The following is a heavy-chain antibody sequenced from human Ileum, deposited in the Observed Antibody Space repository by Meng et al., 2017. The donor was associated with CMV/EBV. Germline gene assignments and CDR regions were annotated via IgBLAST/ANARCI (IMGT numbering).Heavy chain of an antibody. CDR1: GFNFRDSW. CDR3: AADITSLGATFDF. D-gene: IGHD1-26*01. Sequence: VVSGFNFRDSWMHWVRQAPGKGLVWVAYITGDGSRTAYADSVEGRFSVSRDYAENTLYLQINSLRADDTAVYYCAADITSLGATFDFWGRGALVTVSS. CDR2: ITGDGSRT. J-gene: IGHJ4*02. V-gene: IGHV3-74*01.